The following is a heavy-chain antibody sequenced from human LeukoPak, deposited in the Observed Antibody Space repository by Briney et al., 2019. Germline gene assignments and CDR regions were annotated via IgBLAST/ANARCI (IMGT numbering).Heavy chain of an antibody. CDR2: IYYSGST. Sequence: SETLSLTCTVSGGSISSYYWNWIRQPPGKGLEWIGYIYYSGSTNYNPSLKSRVTISVDTSKNQFSLKLSSVTAADTAVYYCAREVTLYCSDYWGQGTLVTVSS. V-gene: IGHV4-59*01. J-gene: IGHJ4*02. CDR1: GGSISSYY. D-gene: IGHD2-21*02. CDR3: AREVTLYCSDY.